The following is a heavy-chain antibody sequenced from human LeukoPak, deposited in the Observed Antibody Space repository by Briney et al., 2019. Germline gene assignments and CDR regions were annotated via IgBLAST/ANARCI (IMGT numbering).Heavy chain of an antibody. J-gene: IGHJ4*02. CDR1: GESISGFY. CDR3: ARVSRRVVVVVAATRFGSFDY. CDR2: IYYSGST. V-gene: IGHV4-59*01. D-gene: IGHD2-15*01. Sequence: SETLSLTCTVSGESISGFYWTWIRQPPGKGLEWIGYIYYSGSTNYNPSLKSRVTISVDTSKNQFSLKLSSVTAADTAVYYCARVSRRVVVVVAATRFGSFDYWGQGTLVTVSS.